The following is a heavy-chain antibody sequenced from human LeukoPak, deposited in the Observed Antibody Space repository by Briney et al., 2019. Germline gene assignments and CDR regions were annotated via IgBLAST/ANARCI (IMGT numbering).Heavy chain of an antibody. CDR3: ARVVGLEVVNPHYLDY. J-gene: IGHJ4*02. V-gene: IGHV3-20*01. CDR2: INWNGGGT. CDR1: GFTFDDYG. D-gene: IGHD3-22*01. Sequence: PGGSLRLSCAASGFTFDDYGMSWARQAPGKGLEWVSGINWNGGGTGYAESVKGRFTISRDNAKNSLYLQMNSLRAEDTALYNCARVVGLEVVNPHYLDYWGQGTLVTVSS.